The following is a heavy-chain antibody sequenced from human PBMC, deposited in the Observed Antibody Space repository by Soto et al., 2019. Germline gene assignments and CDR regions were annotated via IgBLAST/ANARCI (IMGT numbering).Heavy chain of an antibody. CDR2: ISYDGSNK. J-gene: IGHJ4*02. V-gene: IGHV3-30*18. CDR1: GFTFSSYG. D-gene: IGHD6-19*01. CDR3: AKDKSGWSLTEVDY. Sequence: GGSLRLSCAASGFTFSSYGMHWVRQAPGKGLEWVAVISYDGSNKYYADSVKGRFTISRDNSKNTLYLQMNSLRAEDTAVYYCAKDKSGWSLTEVDYWGQGTLVTVSS.